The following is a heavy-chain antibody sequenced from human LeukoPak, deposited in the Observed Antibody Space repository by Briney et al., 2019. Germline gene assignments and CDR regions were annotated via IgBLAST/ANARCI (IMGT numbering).Heavy chain of an antibody. D-gene: IGHD3-16*02. CDR2: ISAYTGNT. Sequence: ASVKVSCKASGYTFTNYGISWVRQAPGQGLEWMGWISAYTGNTNYAQKLQGRVTMTTDTSTSTAYMELRSLRSDDTAVYYCARGDYVWGSYRFDYWGQGTLVTVSS. J-gene: IGHJ4*02. V-gene: IGHV1-18*01. CDR3: ARGDYVWGSYRFDY. CDR1: GYTFTNYG.